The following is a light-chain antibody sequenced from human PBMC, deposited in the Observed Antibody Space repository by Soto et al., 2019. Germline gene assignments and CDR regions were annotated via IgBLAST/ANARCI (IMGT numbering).Light chain of an antibody. J-gene: IGKJ1*01. Sequence: IQVRLSPSSLSASVGDRVTITCRASQDISSYLAWYQQKPGKAPTLLIYAASTLQSGVPSRFSGSGSGTDFTLTISCLQSEDFATYYCQQYYSFPWTFGQGTKVDI. CDR1: QDISSY. CDR3: QQYYSFPWT. V-gene: IGKV1-8*01. CDR2: AAS.